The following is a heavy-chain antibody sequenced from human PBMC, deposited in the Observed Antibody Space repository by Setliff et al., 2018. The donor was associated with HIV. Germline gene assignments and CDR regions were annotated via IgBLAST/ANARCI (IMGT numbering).Heavy chain of an antibody. CDR1: GGSISSYY. D-gene: IGHD6-19*01. Sequence: SETLSLTCTVSGGSISSYYWSWIRQPPGKGLERIGYIYYSGSTNYNPSLKSRVTISVDTSKNQFSLKLSSVTAADTAVHYCARRAVAVDYYMDLWGGGTTVTVSS. CDR2: IYYSGST. J-gene: IGHJ6*03. CDR3: ARRAVAVDYYMDL. V-gene: IGHV4-59*08.